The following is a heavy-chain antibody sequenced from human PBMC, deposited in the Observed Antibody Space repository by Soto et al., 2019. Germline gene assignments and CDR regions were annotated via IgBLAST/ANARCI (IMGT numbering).Heavy chain of an antibody. CDR2: IIPIFGTA. CDR3: ARVPYYDFWSGGIRRYYYYGMDV. J-gene: IGHJ6*02. D-gene: IGHD3-3*01. Sequence: SVKVSCKASGGTFTSYAISWVRQAPGQGLEWMGGIIPIFGTANYAQKFQGRVTITADESTSTAYMGLSSLRSEDTAVYSCARVPYYDFWSGGIRRYYYYGMDVWGQGTTVTVSS. V-gene: IGHV1-69*13. CDR1: GGTFTSYA.